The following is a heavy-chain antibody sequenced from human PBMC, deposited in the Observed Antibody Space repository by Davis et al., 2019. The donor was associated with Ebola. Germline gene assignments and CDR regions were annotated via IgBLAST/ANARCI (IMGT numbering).Heavy chain of an antibody. D-gene: IGHD3-3*01. V-gene: IGHV4-59*12. Sequence: SETLSLTCTVSGGSINNYYWSWIRQPPGKGLEWIGYIHYSGSTNHNPSLKSRVTISVDTSKNQFSLKLSSVTAADTAVYYCAREPGGLLRFLESRFSGMDVWGQGTTVTVSS. CDR2: IHYSGST. CDR1: GGSINNYY. J-gene: IGHJ6*02. CDR3: AREPGGLLRFLESRFSGMDV.